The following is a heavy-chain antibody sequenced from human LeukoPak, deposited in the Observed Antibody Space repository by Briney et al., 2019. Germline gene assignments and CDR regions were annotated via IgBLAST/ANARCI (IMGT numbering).Heavy chain of an antibody. CDR2: ICSGGST. D-gene: IGHD3-3*01. CDR3: ARVSYYDYWSGPGNFDY. V-gene: IGHV3-66*01. J-gene: IGHJ4*02. Sequence: GGSLRLSCAASGFIFSSNYMSWVRQAPGKGLEWVSVICSGGSTYYADSVKGRFTISSDNSDNTLYLQMNSLRVEDTAVYYCARVSYYDYWSGPGNFDYWGQGTLVTVSS. CDR1: GFIFSSNY.